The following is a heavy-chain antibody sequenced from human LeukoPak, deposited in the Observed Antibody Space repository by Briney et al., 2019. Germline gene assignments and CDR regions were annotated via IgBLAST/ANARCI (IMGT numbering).Heavy chain of an antibody. V-gene: IGHV3-23*01. CDR2: VIGSGGTT. J-gene: IGHJ4*02. Sequence: GGSLRLSCAASGFGFDDYGLSWVRQAPGEGLELVSAVIGSGGTTYYADSVKGRFTISRDNSKNTLFLQMNSLRVEDTAVYYCALNAYGSGMTTWGQGSLVTVSS. D-gene: IGHD3-10*01. CDR1: GFGFDDYG. CDR3: ALNAYGSGMTT.